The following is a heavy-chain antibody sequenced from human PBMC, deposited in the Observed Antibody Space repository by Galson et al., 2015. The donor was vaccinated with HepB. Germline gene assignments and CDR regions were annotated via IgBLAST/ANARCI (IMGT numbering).Heavy chain of an antibody. CDR3: SRQWVVAFDI. Sequence: SLRLSCAASGFTFGDYAMSWFRQPPGKGLEWVGFVKTKPYGGPAEYGGPTEYAASVKGRFTISRDDSENIAYLQMNSLKTEDTALYYCSRQWVVAFDIWGQGTMVTVSS. D-gene: IGHD6-19*01. CDR1: GFTFGDYA. V-gene: IGHV3-49*03. J-gene: IGHJ3*02. CDR2: VKTKPYGGPAEYGGPT.